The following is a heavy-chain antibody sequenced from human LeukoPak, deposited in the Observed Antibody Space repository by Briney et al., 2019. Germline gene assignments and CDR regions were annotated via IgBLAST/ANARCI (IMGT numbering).Heavy chain of an antibody. V-gene: IGHV3-48*02. CDR3: ARQTSYDSSGYPIDY. CDR2: ISSGSGTI. CDR1: GFTFSSYS. Sequence: GGSLRLSCAASGFTFSSYSMNWVRQAPGKGLEWLSYISSGSGTIYYADSVKGRFTISRNNAKSSLYLQMNSLRDEDTAVYYCARQTSYDSSGYPIDYWGQGTLVTVSS. J-gene: IGHJ4*02. D-gene: IGHD3-22*01.